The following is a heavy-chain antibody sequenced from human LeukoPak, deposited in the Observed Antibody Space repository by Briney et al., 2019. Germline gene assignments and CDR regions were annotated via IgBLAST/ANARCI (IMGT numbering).Heavy chain of an antibody. CDR1: GFTFSSYW. D-gene: IGHD3-10*01. Sequence: GGSLRPSFAAPGFTFSSYWMSWVRQAPGKGLGWVANIKQDGSEKYYVDSVKGRFTISRDNAKNSLYLQMNSLRAEDTAVYYCARSGWFGELVDYWGQGTLVTVSS. V-gene: IGHV3-7*01. CDR3: ARSGWFGELVDY. J-gene: IGHJ4*02. CDR2: IKQDGSEK.